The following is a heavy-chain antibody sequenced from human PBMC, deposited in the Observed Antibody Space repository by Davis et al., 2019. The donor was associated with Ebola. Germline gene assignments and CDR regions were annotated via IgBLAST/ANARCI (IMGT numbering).Heavy chain of an antibody. CDR3: ARDITLRCPFDP. CDR1: GFTVSSNY. D-gene: IGHD2-8*01. Sequence: GGSLRLSCAASGFTVSSNYMSWVRQAPGKGLEWVSVIYSGGSTYYADSVKGRFTISRDNSKNTLYLQMNSLRAEDTAVYYCARDITLRCPFDPWGQGTLVTVSS. V-gene: IGHV3-66*01. CDR2: IYSGGST. J-gene: IGHJ5*02.